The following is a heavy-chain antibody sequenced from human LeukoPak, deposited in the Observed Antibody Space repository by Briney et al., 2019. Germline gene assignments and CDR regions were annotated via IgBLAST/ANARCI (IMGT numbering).Heavy chain of an antibody. V-gene: IGHV4-4*02. J-gene: IGHJ6*04. Sequence: SGTLSLTCVVSGDSISRSNWWIWVRQPPGKGLEWIGEIYHSGSSNYNPSLKSRITISVDKSKNQFSLRLSSVTAADTAVYYCAGYTAMVTLDVWGKGTTVTVSS. CDR2: IYHSGSS. CDR1: GDSISRSNW. CDR3: AGYTAMVTLDV. D-gene: IGHD5-18*01.